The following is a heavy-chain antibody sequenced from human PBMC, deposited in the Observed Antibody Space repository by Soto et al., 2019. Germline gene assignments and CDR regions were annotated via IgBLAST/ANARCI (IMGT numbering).Heavy chain of an antibody. CDR3: AKEREEMATILYYFDY. J-gene: IGHJ4*02. CDR2: ISYDGSNK. CDR1: GFTFSSYG. Sequence: PGGSLRLSCAASGFTFSSYGMHWVRQAPGKGLEWVAVISYDGSNKYYADSVKGRFTISRDNSKNTLYLQMNSLRAEDTAVYYCAKEREEMATILYYFDYWGQGTLDTVAS. D-gene: IGHD5-12*01. V-gene: IGHV3-30*18.